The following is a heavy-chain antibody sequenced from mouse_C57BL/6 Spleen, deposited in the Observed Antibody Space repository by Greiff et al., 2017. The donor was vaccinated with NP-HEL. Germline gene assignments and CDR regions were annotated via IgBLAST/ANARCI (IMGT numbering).Heavy chain of an antibody. CDR1: GFTFSDYG. Sequence: EVNVVESGGGLVKPGGSLKLSCAASGFTFSDYGMHWVRQAPEKGLEWVAYISSGSSTIYYADTVKGRFTISRDNAKNTLFLQMTSLRSEDTAMYYCATYDYDGPWFAYWGQGTLVTVSA. J-gene: IGHJ3*01. D-gene: IGHD2-4*01. V-gene: IGHV5-17*01. CDR3: ATYDYDGPWFAY. CDR2: ISSGSSTI.